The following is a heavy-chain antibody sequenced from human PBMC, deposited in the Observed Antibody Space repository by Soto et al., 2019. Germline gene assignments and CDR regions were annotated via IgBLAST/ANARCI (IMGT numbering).Heavy chain of an antibody. CDR1: GYTFTSYG. V-gene: IGHV1-18*01. CDR2: ISAYNGNT. J-gene: IGHJ4*02. Sequence: QVQLVQSGAEVKKPGASVKVSCKASGYTFTSYGISWVRQAPGQGLEWMGWISAYNGNTNYAQKLQGRVTMTTDTSTSTDYMELRSLRSDDTAVYYCARDLGDYYYDSSGYYWTYWGQGTLVTVSS. D-gene: IGHD3-22*01. CDR3: ARDLGDYYYDSSGYYWTY.